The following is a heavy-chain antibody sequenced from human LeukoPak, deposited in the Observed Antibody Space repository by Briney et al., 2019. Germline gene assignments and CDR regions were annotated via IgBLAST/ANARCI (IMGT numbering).Heavy chain of an antibody. CDR1: GITVNTNY. V-gene: IGHV3-66*01. CDR3: AVFPSHGMDV. CDR2: IYSGGAT. J-gene: IGHJ6*02. D-gene: IGHD3-10*01. Sequence: SGGSLRLSCAASGITVNTNYMSWVRQAPGKGLEWVSIIYSGGATFYADSVKGRFTISRESSKNTLWLQMNSLRAEDTAVYYCAVFPSHGMDVWGQGTTVTVSS.